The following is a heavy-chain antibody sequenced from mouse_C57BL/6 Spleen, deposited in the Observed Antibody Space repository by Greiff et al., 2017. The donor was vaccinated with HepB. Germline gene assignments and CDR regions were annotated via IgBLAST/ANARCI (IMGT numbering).Heavy chain of an antibody. V-gene: IGHV1-81*01. Sequence: VQGVESGAELARPGASVKLSCKASGYTFTSYGISWVKQRTGQGLEWIGEIYPRSGNTYYNEKFKGKATLTADKSSSTAYMELRSLTSEDSAVYFCARDDYDVAYWGQGTLVTVSA. D-gene: IGHD2-4*01. CDR3: ARDDYDVAY. J-gene: IGHJ3*01. CDR1: GYTFTSYG. CDR2: IYPRSGNT.